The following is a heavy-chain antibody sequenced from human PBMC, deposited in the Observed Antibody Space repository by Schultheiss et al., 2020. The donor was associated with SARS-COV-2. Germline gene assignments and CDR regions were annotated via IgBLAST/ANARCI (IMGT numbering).Heavy chain of an antibody. CDR2: ISYDGSNK. CDR3: ASGTTSDYYGMDV. Sequence: GGSLRLSCAASGFTFSSYAMSWVRQAPGKGLECVAVISYDGSNKYYADSVKGRFTISRDNSKNTLYLQMNSLRAEDTAVYYCASGTTSDYYGMDVWGQGTTVTVSS. CDR1: GFTFSSYA. V-gene: IGHV3-30*04. D-gene: IGHD1-7*01. J-gene: IGHJ6*02.